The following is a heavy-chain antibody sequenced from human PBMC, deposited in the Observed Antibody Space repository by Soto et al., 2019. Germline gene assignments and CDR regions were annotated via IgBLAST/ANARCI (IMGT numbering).Heavy chain of an antibody. J-gene: IGHJ3*02. CDR1: GGTFSSYA. D-gene: IGHD6-13*01. CDR2: IIPIFGTA. Sequence: ASVKVSCKASGGTFSSYAISWVRQAPGQGLEWMGGIIPIFGTANYAQKFQGRVTITADESTSTAYMELSSLRSEDTAVYYCARAAGSWSAFDIWGQGTMVTVSS. CDR3: ARAAGSWSAFDI. V-gene: IGHV1-69*13.